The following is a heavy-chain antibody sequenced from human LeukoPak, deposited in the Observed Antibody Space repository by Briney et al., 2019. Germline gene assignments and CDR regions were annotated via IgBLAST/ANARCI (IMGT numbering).Heavy chain of an antibody. CDR1: GFTFSSYG. J-gene: IGHJ4*02. CDR3: AKVPNRGYGGYDYFDY. Sequence: HSGGSLRLSRAASGFTFSSYGMHWVRQAPGKGLEWVAVISYDENNKYYADSVKGRFTISRDNSKNMLYLQMNSLGAEDTAVYYCAKVPNRGYGGYDYFDYWGQGTLVTVSS. V-gene: IGHV3-30*18. D-gene: IGHD5-12*01. CDR2: ISYDENNK.